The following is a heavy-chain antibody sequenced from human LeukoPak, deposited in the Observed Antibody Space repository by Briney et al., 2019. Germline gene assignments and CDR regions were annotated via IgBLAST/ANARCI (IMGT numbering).Heavy chain of an antibody. CDR3: AKRSHPGWGPGAFDI. Sequence: PGGSLRLSCAASRFTFSSYAMSWVRQAPGKGLEWVSGINGNGGSTYYADSVKGRFTISRDNSKNTLYLQMNSLRAEDTAVYYCAKRSHPGWGPGAFDIWGQGTMVTVSS. CDR2: INGNGGST. V-gene: IGHV3-23*01. D-gene: IGHD3-16*01. J-gene: IGHJ3*02. CDR1: RFTFSSYA.